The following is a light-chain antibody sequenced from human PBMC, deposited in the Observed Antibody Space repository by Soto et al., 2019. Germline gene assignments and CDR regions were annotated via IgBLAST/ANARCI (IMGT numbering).Light chain of an antibody. CDR2: DAS. Sequence: DIQMTQSPSTLSASVGDRVTITCRASQSISSWLAWYQQKPGKAPKLLIYDASSLESGVPSRFSGSGSGTEFPLTISSLQPDEIATYYCQQYNSYSLYTFGQGTKRDIK. CDR1: QSISSW. J-gene: IGKJ2*01. V-gene: IGKV1-5*01. CDR3: QQYNSYSLYT.